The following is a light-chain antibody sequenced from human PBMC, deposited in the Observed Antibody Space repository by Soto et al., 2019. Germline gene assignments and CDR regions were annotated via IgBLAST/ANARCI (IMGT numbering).Light chain of an antibody. V-gene: IGKV1-5*01. CDR2: DAS. CDR1: QSISSW. Sequence: IQTPQTPSTLSASVAARFSITSRASQSISSWLAWYQQKPGKAPKLLIYDASSLESGVPSRFSGSGSGTEFRLTISTMQPDDFATYDCQQYDSFSVTFGQGTRLEIK. J-gene: IGKJ5*01. CDR3: QQYDSFSVT.